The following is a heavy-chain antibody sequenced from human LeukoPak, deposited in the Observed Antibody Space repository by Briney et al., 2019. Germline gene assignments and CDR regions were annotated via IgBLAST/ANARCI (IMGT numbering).Heavy chain of an antibody. V-gene: IGHV1-18*01. J-gene: IGHJ4*02. CDR1: GYTFTSSG. CDR2: ISAYNGNT. CDR3: ARDGYGGNSGGY. D-gene: IGHD4-23*01. Sequence: ASMKVSCKASGYTFTSSGISWVRQAPGQGLEWMGWISAYNGNTNYAQKLQGRVTMTTDTSTSTAYMELRSLRSDDTAVYYCARDGYGGNSGGYWGQGTLVTVSS.